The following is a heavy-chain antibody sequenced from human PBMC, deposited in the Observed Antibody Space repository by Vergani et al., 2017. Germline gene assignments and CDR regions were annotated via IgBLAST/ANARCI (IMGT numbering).Heavy chain of an antibody. Sequence: QVQLVQSGAEVKKPGSSVKLSCKASGGTFSSYAISWVRQAPGQGLEWMAGIIPIFGTANYAQKFQGRVTITTDKSTSTAYMELSILRSEDTAVYYCAGVMTGATNYYYYYMDVWGKGTTVTVSS. CDR3: AGVMTGATNYYYYYMDV. J-gene: IGHJ6*03. D-gene: IGHD1-26*01. CDR2: IIPIFGTA. CDR1: GGTFSSYA. V-gene: IGHV1-69*06.